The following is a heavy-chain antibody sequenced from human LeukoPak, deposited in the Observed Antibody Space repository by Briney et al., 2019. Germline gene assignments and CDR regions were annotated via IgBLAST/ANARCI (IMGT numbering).Heavy chain of an antibody. D-gene: IGHD6-19*01. CDR3: AKGVISAVAGSYFDY. J-gene: IGHJ4*02. CDR2: ISGSDGST. V-gene: IGHV3-23*01. Sequence: GGSLRLSCAASGFTFSSFGMTWVRQAQAPGKGLEWVSGISGSDGSTYYADSVKGRFTISRDNSKNTLYLQMNGLRAEDTAVYYCAKGVISAVAGSYFDYWGQGTLVTVSS. CDR1: GFTFSSFG.